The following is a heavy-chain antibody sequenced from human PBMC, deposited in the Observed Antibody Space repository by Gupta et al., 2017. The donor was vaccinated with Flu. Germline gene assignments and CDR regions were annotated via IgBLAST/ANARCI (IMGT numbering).Heavy chain of an antibody. CDR2: ISGSGGSK. J-gene: IGHJ6*02. CDR1: GFTFSSHA. V-gene: IGHV3-23*01. CDR3: ARGYSNSFGMDV. D-gene: IGHD5-12*01. Sequence: EVELLQSGGGLVQPGGSLRLSCAASGFTFSSHAMSWVRQTPGKGLEWVSAISGSGGSKFYADSVEGRFTISRDNSRNTLYLQLNSRRAEDTAEYFCARGYSNSFGMDVGGQGTTVTVSS.